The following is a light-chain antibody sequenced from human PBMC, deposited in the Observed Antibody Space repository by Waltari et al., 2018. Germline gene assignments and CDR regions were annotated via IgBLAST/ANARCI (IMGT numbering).Light chain of an antibody. CDR1: KSVRSS. J-gene: IGKJ5*01. CDR2: DTS. V-gene: IGKV3-11*01. CDR3: QECSNWPSIT. Sequence: EIVLTQSPATLSLSPGERATLSCRASKSVRSSLAWYQQNPGQAPRLPIYDTSFRDTGIPTRFSGSGSGTDFTLTISILEPEDFVVYYCQECSNWPSITFGQGTRLEIK.